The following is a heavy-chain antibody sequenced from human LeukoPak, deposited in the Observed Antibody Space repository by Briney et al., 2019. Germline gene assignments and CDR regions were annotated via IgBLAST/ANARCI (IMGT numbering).Heavy chain of an antibody. Sequence: GGSLRLSCAASGFTVSSYYMTWVRQAPGKGLEWVSVIYSGGSTYYADSVKGRVAISRDNSNNTVFLQMNIVRAEDTAVYYCARSYSNHLFGMDIWGQGTTVTVSS. CDR1: GFTVSSYY. J-gene: IGHJ6*02. CDR2: IYSGGST. V-gene: IGHV3-66*01. CDR3: ARSYSNHLFGMDI. D-gene: IGHD4-11*01.